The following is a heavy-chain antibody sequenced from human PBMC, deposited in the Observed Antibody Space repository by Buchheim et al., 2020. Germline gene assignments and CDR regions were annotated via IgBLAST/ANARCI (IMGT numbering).Heavy chain of an antibody. CDR3: ARERASSF. D-gene: IGHD1-26*01. V-gene: IGHV3-7*01. CDR1: GFTFSDNW. CDR2: IKQDGSEK. J-gene: IGHJ4*02. Sequence: VQLVESGGGLVQPGGSLRLSCAASGFTFSDNWMSWVRQAPGKGLEWVANIKQDGSEKYYVDSVKGRFTISRDNAKNSLYLQMNSLRAEDTAVYYCARERASSFWGQGTL.